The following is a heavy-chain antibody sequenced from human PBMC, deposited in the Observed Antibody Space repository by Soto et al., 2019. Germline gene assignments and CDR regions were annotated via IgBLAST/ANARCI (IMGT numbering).Heavy chain of an antibody. CDR3: ATSAAAPGND. D-gene: IGHD6-13*01. CDR2: VKGDGSDT. CDR1: GFTFGSYW. J-gene: IGHJ4*02. V-gene: IGHV3-7*01. Sequence: EVILVESGGGLVQPGGSLSLSCAASGFTFGSYWMSWLRQAPGKGLEWVANVKGDGSDTNYVDSVRGRFTISRDKAKNSLYLQMNSLRVEDTAVYYCATSAAAPGNDWGQGTLVTVSS.